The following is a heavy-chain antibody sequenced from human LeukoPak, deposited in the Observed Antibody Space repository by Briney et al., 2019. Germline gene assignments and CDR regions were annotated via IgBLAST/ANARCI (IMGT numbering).Heavy chain of an antibody. Sequence: SETLSLTCTVSGGSISSYYWSWIRQPPGKGLEWIGYIYYCGSTNYNPSLKSRVTISVDTSKNQFSLKLSSVTAADTAVYYCARASFIAAAGTFDYWGQGTLVTVSS. V-gene: IGHV4-59*01. CDR3: ARASFIAAAGTFDY. J-gene: IGHJ4*02. CDR2: IYYCGST. CDR1: GGSISSYY. D-gene: IGHD6-13*01.